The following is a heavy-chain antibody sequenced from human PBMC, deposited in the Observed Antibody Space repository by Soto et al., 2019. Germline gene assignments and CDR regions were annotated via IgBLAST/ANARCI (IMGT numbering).Heavy chain of an antibody. J-gene: IGHJ6*02. V-gene: IGHV1-69*02. D-gene: IGHD2-2*01. CDR2: IIPILGIA. Sequence: QVQLVQSGAEVKKPGSSVKVSCKASGGTFSSYTISWVRQAPGQGLEWMGRIIPILGIANYAQKFQGRVTIPAHKSTSTAYMDLSSLRSEATAVYYCARGWGLVPAAGYHYYYGMDVWGQGTTVTVSS. CDR3: ARGWGLVPAAGYHYYYGMDV. CDR1: GGTFSSYT.